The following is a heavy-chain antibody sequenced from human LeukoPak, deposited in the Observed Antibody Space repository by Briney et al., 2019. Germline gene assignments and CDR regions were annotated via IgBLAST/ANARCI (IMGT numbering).Heavy chain of an antibody. CDR2: IIPIFGTA. J-gene: IGHJ5*02. V-gene: IGHV1-69*05. Sequence: SVKVSCKASGGTFSSYAISWVRQAPGQGLEWMGGIIPIFGTANYAQKFQGRVTITTDESTSTAYMELSSLRSEDTAVYYCARDRRNYYGSGSYNWFDPWGQGTLVTVSS. D-gene: IGHD3-10*01. CDR1: GGTFSSYA. CDR3: ARDRRNYYGSGSYNWFDP.